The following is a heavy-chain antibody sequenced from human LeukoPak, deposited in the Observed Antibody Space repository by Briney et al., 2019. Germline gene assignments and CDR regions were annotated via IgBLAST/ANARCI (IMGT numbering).Heavy chain of an antibody. CDR1: GYTFTSYD. CDR2: MNPNSGNA. Sequence: ASVKVSCKASGYTFTSYDINWVRQATGQGPEWMGWMNPNSGNAGYAQKFQGRVTMTRNTSISTAYMELSSLRSEDTAVYYCARVKYSSSWYVRRQKDFDYWGQGTLVTVSS. D-gene: IGHD6-13*01. CDR3: ARVKYSSSWYVRRQKDFDY. J-gene: IGHJ4*02. V-gene: IGHV1-8*01.